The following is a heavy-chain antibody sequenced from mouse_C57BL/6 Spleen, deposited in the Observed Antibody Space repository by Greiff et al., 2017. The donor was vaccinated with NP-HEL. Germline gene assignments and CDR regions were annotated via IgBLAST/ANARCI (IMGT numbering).Heavy chain of an antibody. V-gene: IGHV2-2*01. D-gene: IGHD2-4*01. J-gene: IGHJ3*01. CDR3: ARTDYDYDWFAY. CDR1: GFSLTSYG. Sequence: QVHVKQSGPGLVQPSQSLSITCTVSGFSLTSYGVHWVRQSPGKGLEWLGVLWSGGSTDYNAAFISRLSISKDNSKSQVFFKMNSLQADDTAIYYCARTDYDYDWFAYWGQGTLVTVSA. CDR2: LWSGGST.